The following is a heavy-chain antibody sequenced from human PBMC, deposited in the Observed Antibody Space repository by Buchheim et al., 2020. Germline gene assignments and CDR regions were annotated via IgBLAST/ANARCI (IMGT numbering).Heavy chain of an antibody. CDR1: RFTFSHYW. V-gene: IGHV3-7*01. J-gene: IGHJ4*02. CDR3: ARFTRTMAVPEEND. CDR2: INKDGSHN. Sequence: EVQLVESGGDLVQPGGSLRLSCAASRFTFSHYWMRWVRQAPGKGLEWVVSINKDGSHNTYADSVRGRFTISRDNAKDTLYLQMNSLRPEDTAVYYCARFTRTMAVPEENDWGQGTL. D-gene: IGHD1-7*01.